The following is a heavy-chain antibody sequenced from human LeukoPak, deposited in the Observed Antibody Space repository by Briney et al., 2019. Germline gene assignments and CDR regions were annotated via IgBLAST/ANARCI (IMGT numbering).Heavy chain of an antibody. Sequence: PGGSLRLSCAASGFTFSTYAMSWVRQAPGKGLEWVSSISGSGAATYYADSVQGRFTISRDNSKNTLFLQMNSLRAEDTAMYYCARDGWFGDYNWFDPWGQGTLVTVSS. CDR3: ARDGWFGDYNWFDP. D-gene: IGHD3-10*01. V-gene: IGHV3-23*01. J-gene: IGHJ5*02. CDR1: GFTFSTYA. CDR2: ISGSGAAT.